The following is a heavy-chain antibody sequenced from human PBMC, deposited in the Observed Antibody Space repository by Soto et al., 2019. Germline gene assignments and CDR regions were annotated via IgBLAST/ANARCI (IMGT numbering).Heavy chain of an antibody. CDR2: ISYDGSKK. Sequence: QVQLVESGGGVVQPGRSLRRSCAASGFTCSSYAMHWVRQPRGKGLEWVAVISYDGSKKYYADSVKGRFTISSDNSKKPLYLQMHSLRAEATAVYYCARGRDIVVVVAAYVGFDYWGQGTLVIVSS. J-gene: IGHJ4*02. CDR1: GFTCSSYA. D-gene: IGHD2-15*01. V-gene: IGHV3-30*01. CDR3: ARGRDIVVVVAAYVGFDY.